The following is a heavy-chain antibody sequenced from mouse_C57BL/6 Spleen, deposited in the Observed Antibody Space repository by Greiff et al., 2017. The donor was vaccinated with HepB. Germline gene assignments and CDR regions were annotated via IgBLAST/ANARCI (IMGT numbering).Heavy chain of an antibody. CDR3: TREYYGSSYGGWYFDV. CDR2: IYPGNSDT. CDR1: GYTFTSYW. Sequence: VQLQQSGTVLARPGASVKMSCKTSGYTFTSYWMHWVKQRPGQGLEWIGAIYPGNSDTSYNQKFKGKAKLTAVTSASTAYMELSSLTNEDSAVYYCTREYYGSSYGGWYFDVWGTGTTVTVSS. V-gene: IGHV1-5*01. D-gene: IGHD1-1*01. J-gene: IGHJ1*03.